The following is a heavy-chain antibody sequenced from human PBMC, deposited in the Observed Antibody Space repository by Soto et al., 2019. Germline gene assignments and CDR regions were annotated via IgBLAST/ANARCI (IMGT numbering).Heavy chain of an antibody. CDR2: IRGFSPYT. Sequence: GGSLRLSCVASGFTFRTYTMNWVRQAPGKGLEWVSGIRGFSPYTFYAESVKGRFTISRDNAKNSLYLQMNSLGVEDTAVYYCARDRGYDAHDYYYNAMDVWGQGTTVTSP. CDR3: ARDRGYDAHDYYYNAMDV. D-gene: IGHD2-15*01. CDR1: GFTFRTYT. J-gene: IGHJ6*02. V-gene: IGHV3-21*01.